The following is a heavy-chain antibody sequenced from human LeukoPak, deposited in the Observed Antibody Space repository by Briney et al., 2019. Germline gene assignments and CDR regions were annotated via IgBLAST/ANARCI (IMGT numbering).Heavy chain of an antibody. CDR3: ARHWRFGELPDYYMDV. J-gene: IGHJ6*03. Sequence: SETLSLTCTVSGGSISSSSYYWGWIRQPPGKGLEWIGSIYYSGSTYYNPSLKSRVTISVDTSKNQFSLKLSSVTAADTAVYYCARHWRFGELPDYYMDVWGKGTTVTVSS. CDR2: IYYSGST. V-gene: IGHV4-39*01. CDR1: GGSISSSSYY. D-gene: IGHD3-10*01.